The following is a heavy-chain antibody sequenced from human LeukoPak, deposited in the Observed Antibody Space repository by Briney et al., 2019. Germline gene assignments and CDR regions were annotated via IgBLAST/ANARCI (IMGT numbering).Heavy chain of an antibody. J-gene: IGHJ3*02. D-gene: IGHD2-21*01. CDR1: GGSISSGGYS. Sequence: SQTLSLTCAVSGGSISSGGYSWSWIRQPPGKGLEWIGYIYHSGSTYYNPSLKSRVTISVDRSKNQFSLKLSSVTAADTAVYYSARGFSCGGECYSGQDAFDIWGPGTMVTVSS. CDR3: ARGFSCGGECYSGQDAFDI. V-gene: IGHV4-30-2*01. CDR2: IYHSGST.